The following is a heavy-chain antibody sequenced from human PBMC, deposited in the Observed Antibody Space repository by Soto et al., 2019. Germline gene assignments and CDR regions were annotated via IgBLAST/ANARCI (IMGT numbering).Heavy chain of an antibody. Sequence: GGSLRLSCAASGISVSKNYMSWVRQAPGKGLEWVSVIYSGGTTLYADSVKGRFTVSRDSSKNTLYLQMNSLRADDTAVYYCARHSSSGWNDYWGQGTLVTVSS. CDR2: IYSGGTT. CDR3: ARHSSSGWNDY. CDR1: GISVSKNY. V-gene: IGHV3-53*01. J-gene: IGHJ4*02. D-gene: IGHD6-19*01.